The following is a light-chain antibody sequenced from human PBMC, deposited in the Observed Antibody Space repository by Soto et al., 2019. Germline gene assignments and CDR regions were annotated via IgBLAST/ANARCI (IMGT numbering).Light chain of an antibody. CDR3: CSYAGSSTSVV. CDR2: EGS. Sequence: QSALTQPASVSGSPGQSITISCTGTSSDVGSYNLVSWYQQHPGKAPKLMIYEGSRRPSGVSNRLSGSKSGTTASLTIAGLQATDEAEYYRCSYAGSSTSVVFGGGTTLTVL. V-gene: IGLV2-23*01. CDR1: SSDVGSYNL. J-gene: IGLJ2*01.